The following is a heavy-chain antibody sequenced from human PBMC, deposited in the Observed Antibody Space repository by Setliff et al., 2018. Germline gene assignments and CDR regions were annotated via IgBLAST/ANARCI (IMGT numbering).Heavy chain of an antibody. CDR3: GRSEAYNWFDP. V-gene: IGHV4-31*03. CDR1: GGSISSGGYY. J-gene: IGHJ5*02. Sequence: SSETLSLTCTVSGGSISSGGYYWSWIRQHPGKGLEWIGYIYYSGSTYYNPSLKSRATISIDTSKNQFSLKLNSVTAADTAVYYCGRSEAYNWFDPWGQGTLVTVS. CDR2: IYYSGST.